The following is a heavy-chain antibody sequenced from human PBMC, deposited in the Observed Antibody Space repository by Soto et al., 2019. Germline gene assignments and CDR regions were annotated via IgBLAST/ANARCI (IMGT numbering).Heavy chain of an antibody. CDR2: IYYSGST. J-gene: IGHJ4*02. CDR1: GDSISSGDYY. CDR3: ARQVGSSGWYSDY. V-gene: IGHV4-39*01. D-gene: IGHD6-19*01. Sequence: SETLSLTCTVSGDSISSGDYYWSWVRQSPGKGLEWIGCIYYSGSTYYNPSLKSRVTISVDTSKNQFSLKLSSVTAADTAVYYCARQVGSSGWYSDYWGQGTLVTVSS.